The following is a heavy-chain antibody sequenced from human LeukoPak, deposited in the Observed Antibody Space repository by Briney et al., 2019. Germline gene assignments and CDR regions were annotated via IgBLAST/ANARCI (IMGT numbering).Heavy chain of an antibody. CDR3: ARDPRNVGLAP. J-gene: IGHJ5*02. CDR2: VTGNDAIR. V-gene: IGHV3-23*01. Sequence: PGGSLRLSCAASGFTFRNYAMSWVRQAPGKGLEWVSVVTGNDAIRNYADFVKGRFTISRDNSKNKLYLQMNSLRVEDTAVYYCARDPRNVGLAPWGQGTLVTVSS. CDR1: GFTFRNYA. D-gene: IGHD2-15*01.